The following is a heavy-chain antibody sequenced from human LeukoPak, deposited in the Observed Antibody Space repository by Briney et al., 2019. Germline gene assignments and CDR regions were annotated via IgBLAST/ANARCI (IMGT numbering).Heavy chain of an antibody. CDR2: IKQDGSQK. D-gene: IGHD3-10*01. V-gene: IGHV3-7*04. CDR3: TRDLVNY. J-gene: IGHJ4*02. Sequence: TGGSLRLSCAASGFSFTTYWMSWVRQAPGKGLERVATIKQDGSQKYYVASVKGRFTISRDNAKKSLYLQMNSLRDEDTAVYYCTRDLVNYWGQGTLVTVSS. CDR1: GFSFTTYW.